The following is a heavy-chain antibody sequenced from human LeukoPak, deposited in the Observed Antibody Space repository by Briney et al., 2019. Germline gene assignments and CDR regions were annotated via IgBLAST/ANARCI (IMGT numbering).Heavy chain of an antibody. Sequence: GGSLRLSCAASGFTVSSYWMHWVRQAPGKGLVWVSRIKSDGRTTTYADSVKGRFTISRDNANNTLHLQMNSLRVEDTAVYYCARDRMTTYGMDVWGQGTTVTVSS. J-gene: IGHJ6*02. D-gene: IGHD4-17*01. CDR1: GFTVSSYW. V-gene: IGHV3-74*01. CDR2: IKSDGRTT. CDR3: ARDRMTTYGMDV.